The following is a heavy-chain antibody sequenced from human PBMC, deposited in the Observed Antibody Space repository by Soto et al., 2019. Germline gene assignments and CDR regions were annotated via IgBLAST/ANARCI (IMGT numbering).Heavy chain of an antibody. CDR2: IYYSGST. V-gene: IGHV4-59*01. CDR1: GGSISSYY. D-gene: IGHD4-17*01. J-gene: IGHJ4*02. CDR3: AMLNDYGDYPNPIDY. Sequence: SETLSLTCTVSGGSISSYYWSWIRQPPGKGLEWIGYIYYSGSTNYNPSLKSRVTISVDTSKNQFSLKLSSVTAADTAVYYCAMLNDYGDYPNPIDYWGQGTLVTVSS.